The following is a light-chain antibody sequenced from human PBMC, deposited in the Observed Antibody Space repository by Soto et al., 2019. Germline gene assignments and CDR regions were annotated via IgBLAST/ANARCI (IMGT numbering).Light chain of an antibody. CDR2: DVS. J-gene: IGLJ1*01. CDR1: SSDVGGYNY. Sequence: QSALAQARSVSGSPGQSVTISCTGTSSDVGGYNYVSWYQQQPGKAPKLMVYDVSKRPSGVPDRFSGSKSGNTASLTISGLQAEDEADYYCCSYAGRYTYVFGTGTKVTVL. V-gene: IGLV2-11*01. CDR3: CSYAGRYTYV.